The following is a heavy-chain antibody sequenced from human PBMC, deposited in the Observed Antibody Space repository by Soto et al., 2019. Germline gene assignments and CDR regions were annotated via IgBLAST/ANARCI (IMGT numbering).Heavy chain of an antibody. Sequence: QVQLQESGPGLVKPSDTLSLTCAVSGYSISSSNWWGWIRQPPGKGLEWIGYIYYSGTTYSNPSLKHRVTMSVATAKTQFSLKLPSVTAVDPAVYYCARREIQGPIDYWGQGTLVTVSS. D-gene: IGHD1-26*01. J-gene: IGHJ4*02. CDR2: IYYSGTT. CDR1: GYSISSSNW. CDR3: ARREIQGPIDY. V-gene: IGHV4-28*01.